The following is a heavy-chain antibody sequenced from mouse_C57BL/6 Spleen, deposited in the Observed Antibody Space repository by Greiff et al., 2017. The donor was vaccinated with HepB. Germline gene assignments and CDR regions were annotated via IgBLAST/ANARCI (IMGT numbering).Heavy chain of an antibody. V-gene: IGHV1-18*01. CDR1: GYTFTDYN. CDR3: ARRVLRGAMDY. D-gene: IGHD1-1*01. CDR2: INPNNGGT. Sequence: VQLKESGPELVKPGASVKIPCKASGYTFTDYNMDWVKQSHGKSLEWIGDINPNNGGTIYNQKFKGKATLTVDKSSSTAYMELRSLTSEDTAVYYCARRVLRGAMDYWGQGTSVTVSS. J-gene: IGHJ4*01.